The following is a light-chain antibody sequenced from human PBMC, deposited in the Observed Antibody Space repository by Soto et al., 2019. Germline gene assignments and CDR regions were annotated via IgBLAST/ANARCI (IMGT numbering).Light chain of an antibody. J-gene: IGKJ1*01. CDR3: QQGYSTRT. V-gene: IGKV1-39*01. CDR2: AAS. CDR1: QSISSF. Sequence: DIQMTQSPSSLSASVGDRVTITCRASQSISSFLNWYQQKPGKAPKLLIYAASSLQSGVPSRFSGSGYGTDFTLTISSLQAEDFATYYSQQGYSTRTFGQGTKVDIK.